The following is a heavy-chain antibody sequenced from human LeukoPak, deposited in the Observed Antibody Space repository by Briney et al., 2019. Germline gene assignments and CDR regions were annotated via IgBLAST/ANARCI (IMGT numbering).Heavy chain of an antibody. Sequence: ASVKVSCKASGYTFTDYYMHWVRQAPGQGLECVGWINPNSGGTNYAQKFQARVTMTRDTSSSTAYMELSRLRSDDTAVYYCARFTVGPTGTDYWGQGTLVTVSS. V-gene: IGHV1-2*02. CDR1: GYTFTDYY. CDR3: ARFTVGPTGTDY. D-gene: IGHD1-26*01. J-gene: IGHJ4*02. CDR2: INPNSGGT.